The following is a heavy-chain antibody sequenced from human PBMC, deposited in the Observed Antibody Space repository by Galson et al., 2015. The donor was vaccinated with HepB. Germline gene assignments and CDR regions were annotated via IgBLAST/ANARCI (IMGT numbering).Heavy chain of an antibody. Sequence: SLRLSCAASGFTFSSYAMSWVRQAPGKGLEWVSAISGSGGSTYYADSVKGRFTISRDNSKNTLYLQMNSLRAEDTAVYYCAKSLSGSYYVRWDAFDIWGKGQWSPSLQ. V-gene: IGHV3-23*01. CDR3: AKSLSGSYYVRWDAFDI. D-gene: IGHD1-26*01. CDR2: ISGSGGST. CDR1: GFTFSSYA. J-gene: IGHJ3*02.